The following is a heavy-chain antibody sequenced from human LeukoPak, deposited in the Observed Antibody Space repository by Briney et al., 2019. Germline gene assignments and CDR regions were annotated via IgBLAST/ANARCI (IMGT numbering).Heavy chain of an antibody. CDR3: TTDEDWNYARKDV. CDR2: TVSEIDGGTT. J-gene: IGHJ6*02. D-gene: IGHD1-7*01. CDR1: GFTFNYAW. V-gene: IGHV3-15*04. Sequence: GGSLRLSCAASGFTFNYAWMSWVRQVPGRGLEWVGQTVSEIDGGTTDYAAPVKGRFTISRDDSKSTLYLQMNSLKIEDTAVYYCTTDEDWNYARKDVWGQGATVIVSS.